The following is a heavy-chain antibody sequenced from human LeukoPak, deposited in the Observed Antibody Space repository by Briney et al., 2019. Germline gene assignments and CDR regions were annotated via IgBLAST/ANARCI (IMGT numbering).Heavy chain of an antibody. CDR3: ARDGYSFGHDFDY. D-gene: IGHD5-18*01. J-gene: IGHJ4*02. Sequence: PGGSLRLSCAASGFTFSSYWMHWVRHTPGKGLVWVSRIKSDGSSTSYADSVKGRFTISRDNAKNTLYLQMNSLRAEDTAVYYCARDGYSFGHDFDYWGQGTLVAVSS. CDR1: GFTFSSYW. V-gene: IGHV3-74*01. CDR2: IKSDGSST.